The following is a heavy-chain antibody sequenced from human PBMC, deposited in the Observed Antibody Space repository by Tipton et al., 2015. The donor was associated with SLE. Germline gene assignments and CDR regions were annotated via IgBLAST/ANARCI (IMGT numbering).Heavy chain of an antibody. J-gene: IGHJ6*03. CDR2: IYHSGST. CDR1: GYSISSGYY. V-gene: IGHV4-38-2*02. CDR3: ASSGGDRYMDV. D-gene: IGHD2-21*01. Sequence: TLSLTCTVSGYSISSGYYWGWIRQPPGKGLEWIGSIYHSGSTYYNPSLKSRVTISVDTSKNQFSLKLSSVTAADTAVYYCASSGGDRYMDVWGKGTTVTVSS.